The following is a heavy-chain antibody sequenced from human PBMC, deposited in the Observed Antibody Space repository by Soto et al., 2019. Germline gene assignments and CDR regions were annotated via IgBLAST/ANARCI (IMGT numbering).Heavy chain of an antibody. Sequence: HPGGSLRLSCAACGFTFSSYAMSWVRQAPGKGLEWVSAISGSGGSTYYADSVKGRFTISRDNSKNTLYLQMNSLRAEDTAVYYCAIDYDFWSGPYGMDVWGQGTTVTVSS. J-gene: IGHJ6*02. V-gene: IGHV3-23*01. D-gene: IGHD3-3*01. CDR2: ISGSGGST. CDR1: GFTFSSYA. CDR3: AIDYDFWSGPYGMDV.